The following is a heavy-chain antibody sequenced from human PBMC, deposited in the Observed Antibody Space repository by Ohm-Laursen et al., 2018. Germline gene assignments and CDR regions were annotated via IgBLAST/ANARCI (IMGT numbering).Heavy chain of an antibody. V-gene: IGHV3-23*01. CDR1: GFKFSIYA. D-gene: IGHD5-24*01. J-gene: IGHJ3*02. Sequence: SLRLSCTASGFKFSIYAMSWVRQAPGRGLEWVSTIGDSASTFYADSVKGRFTISRDNARNTLYLEMNSLRAEDTAVYYCTRGRSPQFDAFDIWGQGTMVTVFS. CDR3: TRGRSPQFDAFDI. CDR2: IGDSAST.